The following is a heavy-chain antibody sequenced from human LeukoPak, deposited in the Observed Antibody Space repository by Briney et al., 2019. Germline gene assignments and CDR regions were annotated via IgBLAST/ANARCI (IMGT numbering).Heavy chain of an antibody. J-gene: IGHJ6*03. V-gene: IGHV4-59*01. Sequence: PSETLSLTCTVSGDSIISYYWSWIRQPPGKGLEWIGYIYYSGSTNYNPSLKSRVTISVDTSKNQFSLKLTSVTAADTAVYYCARETSQKGAHYMDVWGKGTTVTISS. CDR3: ARETSQKGAHYMDV. D-gene: IGHD3-16*01. CDR1: GDSIISYY. CDR2: IYYSGST.